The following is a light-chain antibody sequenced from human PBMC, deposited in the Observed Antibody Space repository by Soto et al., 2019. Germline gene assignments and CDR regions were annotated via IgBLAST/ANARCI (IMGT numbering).Light chain of an antibody. V-gene: IGLV3-21*02. CDR1: DIGDKR. CDR2: NDR. CDR3: QVWDSSSLHVV. Sequence: SYELTQAPSVSVARGQTAWVTCGGDDIGDKRVHWYQQRPGQAPVLVVYNDRDRPSGIPERFSGSNSGNTATLTISRVEGGDEADYYCQVWDSSSLHVVFGGGTKLTVL. J-gene: IGLJ2*01.